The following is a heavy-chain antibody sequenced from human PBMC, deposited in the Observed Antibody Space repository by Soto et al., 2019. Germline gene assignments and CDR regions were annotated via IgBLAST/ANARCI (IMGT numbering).Heavy chain of an antibody. Sequence: SETLSLTCTVSGGSISSGGYYWSWIRQHPGKGLEWIGYIYYSGSTYYNPSLKSRVTISVDTSKNQFSLKLSSVTAADTAVYYCARASGGPGVFAYWGQGTLVPVSS. CDR1: GGSISSGGYY. CDR3: ARASGGPGVFAY. J-gene: IGHJ4*02. CDR2: IYYSGST. V-gene: IGHV4-31*03. D-gene: IGHD3-10*01.